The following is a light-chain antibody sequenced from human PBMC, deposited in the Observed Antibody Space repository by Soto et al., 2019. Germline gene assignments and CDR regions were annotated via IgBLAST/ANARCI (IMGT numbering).Light chain of an antibody. J-gene: IGLJ1*01. V-gene: IGLV1-40*02. CDR1: ISNFGAGFA. CDR2: GST. Sequence: QSSVTQPPSVSGAPGQWFTISCTGSISNFGAGFAVHWFQQLPGTAPKLLIFGSTNRPSGVPDRFSGSKSGTSASLAITGLQAEDEADYYCKSYDSSLSGCVFGTGTKVTVL. CDR3: KSYDSSLSGCV.